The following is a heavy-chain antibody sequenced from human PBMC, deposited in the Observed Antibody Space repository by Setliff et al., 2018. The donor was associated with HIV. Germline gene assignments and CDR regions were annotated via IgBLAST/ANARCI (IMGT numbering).Heavy chain of an antibody. D-gene: IGHD3-16*01. CDR1: GFSFSSYS. CDR2: ISPSSTII. V-gene: IGHV3-48*04. J-gene: IGHJ4*02. Sequence: GGSLRLSCGASGFSFSSYSMNWVRQAPGKGLEWVSYISPSSTIIYYPDSVKGRFTTSRDNAKNSLYLQMNSLRAEDTAVYYCARGQPLNDYWGQGTLVTVSS. CDR3: ARGQPLNDY.